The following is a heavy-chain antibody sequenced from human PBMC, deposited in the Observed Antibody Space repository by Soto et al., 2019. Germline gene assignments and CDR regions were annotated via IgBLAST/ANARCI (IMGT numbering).Heavy chain of an antibody. D-gene: IGHD5-18*01. Sequence: GESLKISCKGAGYHFTSYWIGWVRQMPGKGLEWMGVIHPRDSDTRYSPSFQGQVTISTDKSISTAYLQWSSLKASDTAMYYCARSPYGYNMDVWGQGTTVTVSS. CDR2: IHPRDSDT. CDR3: ARSPYGYNMDV. CDR1: GYHFTSYW. J-gene: IGHJ6*02. V-gene: IGHV5-51*01.